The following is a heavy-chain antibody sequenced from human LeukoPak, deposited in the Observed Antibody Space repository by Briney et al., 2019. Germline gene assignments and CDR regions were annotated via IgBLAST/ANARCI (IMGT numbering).Heavy chain of an antibody. V-gene: IGHV4-59*01. Sequence: SETLSLTCTVSGGSITSYYWSWIRQPPGKGLEWIGYIYYSGSTNYNPSLKSRVTISLDTSKNQFSLKLSSVTAADTAVYYCARSGGTPFDYWGQGTLVTVSS. CDR3: ARSGGTPFDY. D-gene: IGHD1-26*01. CDR2: IYYSGST. J-gene: IGHJ4*02. CDR1: GGSITSYY.